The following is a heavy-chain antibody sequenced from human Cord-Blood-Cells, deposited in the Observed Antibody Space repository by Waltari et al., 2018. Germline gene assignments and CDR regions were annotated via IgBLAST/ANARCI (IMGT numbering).Heavy chain of an antibody. V-gene: IGHV1-8*01. CDR1: GYTFTSYD. Sequence: QVQLVQSGAEVKKPGASVKVSCKASGYTFTSYDINWVGQATGQGLEWMGWMNPNSGNTGYAQKFQGRVPMTRTTSISTAYMELSSLRSEDTAVYYCARGARGGAAAGTDYWGQGTLVTVSS. D-gene: IGHD6-13*01. J-gene: IGHJ4*02. CDR3: ARGARGGAAAGTDY. CDR2: MNPNSGNT.